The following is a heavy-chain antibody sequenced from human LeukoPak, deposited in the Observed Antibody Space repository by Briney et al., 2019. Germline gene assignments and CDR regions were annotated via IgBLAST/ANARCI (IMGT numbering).Heavy chain of an antibody. D-gene: IGHD2-8*01. Sequence: KPSETLSLTCTVSGGSISSYYWSWIRQPAGKGLEWIGRIYTSGSTNYNPSLKSRVTMSVDTSKNQFSLKLSSVTAADTAVYCCARDPYCTNGVCLNYFDYWGQGTLVTVSS. CDR2: IYTSGST. CDR3: ARDPYCTNGVCLNYFDY. V-gene: IGHV4-4*07. J-gene: IGHJ4*02. CDR1: GGSISSYY.